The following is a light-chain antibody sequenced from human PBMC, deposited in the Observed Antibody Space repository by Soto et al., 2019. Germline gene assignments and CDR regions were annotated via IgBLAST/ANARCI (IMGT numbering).Light chain of an antibody. CDR2: DAS. V-gene: IGKV1-33*01. J-gene: IGKJ4*01. CDR3: QHYDNLPPRLS. CDR1: QDISTS. Sequence: QMTQSPSSLSASVGDRVTITCQASQDISTSLNWYQQTPGKAPNLLIYDASNLETGVPSRFSGSASGTDFILIISSLQPEDVATYYCQHYDNLPPRLSFGGGTKVDIK.